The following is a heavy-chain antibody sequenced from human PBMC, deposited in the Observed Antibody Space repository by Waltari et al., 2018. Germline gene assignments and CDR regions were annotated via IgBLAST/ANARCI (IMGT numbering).Heavy chain of an antibody. CDR2: INGRGEDT. J-gene: IGHJ4*02. CDR3: AKDPWGTRYFDY. Sequence: EVQLVDSGGGLVQPGGSLRLSCAASGFPFDKTAMSWVRQAPGKGLELVSSINGRGEDTYYADSVKGRFTISRDNSRSTAYLQMNSLRAEDTALYYCAKDPWGTRYFDYWGQGTPVTVSS. CDR1: GFPFDKTA. D-gene: IGHD3-16*01. V-gene: IGHV3-23*04.